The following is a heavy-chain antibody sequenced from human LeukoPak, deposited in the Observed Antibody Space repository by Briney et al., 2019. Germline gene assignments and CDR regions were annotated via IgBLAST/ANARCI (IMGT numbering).Heavy chain of an antibody. CDR1: GGTFSSYA. D-gene: IGHD2-2*01. CDR3: ARGDIVVVPAAMGGGWFDP. J-gene: IGHJ5*02. CDR2: IIPIFGTA. Sequence: ASVKVSCKASGGTFSSYAISWVRQAPGQGLEWMGGIIPIFGTANYAQKFQGRVTITTDESTSTAYMELSSLRSEDTAVYYCARGDIVVVPAAMGGGWFDPWGQGTLSPSPQ. V-gene: IGHV1-69*05.